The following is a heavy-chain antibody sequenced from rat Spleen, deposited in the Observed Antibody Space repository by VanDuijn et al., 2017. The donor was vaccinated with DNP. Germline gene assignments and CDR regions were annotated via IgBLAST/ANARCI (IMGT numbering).Heavy chain of an antibody. CDR1: GFTFSDYY. V-gene: IGHV5-22*01. CDR3: ARHVLPLRVWDY. D-gene: IGHD1-4*01. J-gene: IGHJ2*01. CDR2: ISYDGGIT. Sequence: EVQLVQSGGGLVQPGRSLKLSCAALGFTFSDYYMAWVRQAPTKGLEWVAYISYDGGITYYGDSVKGRFTISRDNAKSTLNLQMNSLRSEDVATYYCARHVLPLRVWDYWGQGVMVTVSS.